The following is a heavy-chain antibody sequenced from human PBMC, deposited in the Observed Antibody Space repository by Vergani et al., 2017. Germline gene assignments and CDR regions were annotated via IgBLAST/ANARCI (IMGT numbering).Heavy chain of an antibody. CDR1: GYTLTELS. CDR2: IIPILGIA. CDR3: ARGVVVVAATEGGYYYYMDV. V-gene: IGHV1-69*04. D-gene: IGHD2-15*01. Sequence: QVQLVQSGAEVKKPGASVKVSCKVSGYTLTELSMHWVRQAPGKGLEWMGRIIPILGIANYAQKFQGRVTITADKSTSTAYMELSSVTAADTAVYYCARGVVVVAATEGGYYYYMDVWGKGP. J-gene: IGHJ6*03.